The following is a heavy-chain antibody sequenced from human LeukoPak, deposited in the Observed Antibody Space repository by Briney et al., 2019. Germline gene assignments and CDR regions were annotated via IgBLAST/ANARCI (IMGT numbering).Heavy chain of an antibody. CDR3: ARDEAGEGDNWFDS. D-gene: IGHD7-27*01. V-gene: IGHV1-69*13. Sequence: AVKVSCKASGGTFSSYAISWGRHAPGQGLEWMGGVIPIFGTANYAQRFQGRVTITADESTSTAYMELSSLRSEDTAVYYCARDEAGEGDNWFDSWGQGTLVTVSS. CDR2: VIPIFGTA. CDR1: GGTFSSYA. J-gene: IGHJ5*01.